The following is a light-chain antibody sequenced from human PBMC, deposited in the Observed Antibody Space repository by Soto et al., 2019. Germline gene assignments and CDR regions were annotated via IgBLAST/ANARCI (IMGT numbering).Light chain of an antibody. Sequence: DIQLTQSPSFLSASIGDRVTITCRASQGVINYLAWYQQKPGKAPKLLIYAASTLQTGVPSRFSGSGSGTDFTLTISSLQPEDFATSYCQQANSFPRGTFDQGTNLEIK. V-gene: IGKV1-9*01. CDR3: QQANSFPRGT. CDR1: QGVINY. CDR2: AAS. J-gene: IGKJ2*02.